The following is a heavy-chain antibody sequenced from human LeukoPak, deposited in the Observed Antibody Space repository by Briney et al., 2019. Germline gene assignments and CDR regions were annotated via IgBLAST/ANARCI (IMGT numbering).Heavy chain of an antibody. D-gene: IGHD6-19*01. CDR3: AKDPYSSGWYDYFDY. V-gene: IGHV3-30-3*01. CDR2: ISYDGSNK. CDR1: GFTFSSYA. Sequence: AGGSLRLSCAASGFTFSSYAMHWVRQAPGKGLEWVAVISYDGSNKYYADSVKGRFTISRDNSKNTLYLQMNSLRAEDTAVYYCAKDPYSSGWYDYFDYWGQGTLVTVSS. J-gene: IGHJ4*02.